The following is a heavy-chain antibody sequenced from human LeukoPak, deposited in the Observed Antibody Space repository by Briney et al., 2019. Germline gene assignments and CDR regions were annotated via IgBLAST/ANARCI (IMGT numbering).Heavy chain of an antibody. CDR2: IKQDDSEK. D-gene: IGHD3-3*01. Sequence: PGGSLRLSCAGSGFSFSGYWMSWVRQAPGKGLEWVANIKQDDSEKYYVDSVKGRSTISRDNARHSLYLQMNSLRAEDTAVYYCARDQRDYDFWSGSNYFYYYMDVWGKGTTVTVSS. CDR3: ARDQRDYDFWSGSNYFYYYMDV. V-gene: IGHV3-7*01. J-gene: IGHJ6*03. CDR1: GFSFSGYW.